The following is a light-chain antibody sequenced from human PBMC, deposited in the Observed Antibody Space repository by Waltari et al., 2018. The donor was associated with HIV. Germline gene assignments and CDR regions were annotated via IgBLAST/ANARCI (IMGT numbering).Light chain of an antibody. CDR3: HPFSAPPPT. CDR2: WAS. CDR1: QSVFDSSNDKSY. V-gene: IGKV4-1*01. J-gene: IGKJ1*01. Sequence: DIVMTQSPDSLAVSLGERATINCKASQSVFDSSNDKSYLAWYQQQPGQPPNLLIYWASTRESRVPDLFSGSGSGTAFTLTISSLQAEAVAVYHCHPFSAPPPTFGPGTRVEIK.